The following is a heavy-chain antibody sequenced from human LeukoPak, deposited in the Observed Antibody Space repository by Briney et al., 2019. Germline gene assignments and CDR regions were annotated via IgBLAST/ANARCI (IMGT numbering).Heavy chain of an antibody. D-gene: IGHD3-10*01. J-gene: IGHJ5*02. Sequence: SETLSLTCTVSGSSISSGYYWGWIRQPPGKGLEWIGSIYHLGNTYYNPSLKSRVTISVDTSKNQFSLKLSSVTAADTAVYYCARNRLWFGDLWGQGTLATVSS. CDR1: GSSISSGYY. CDR3: ARNRLWFGDL. CDR2: IYHLGNT. V-gene: IGHV4-38-2*02.